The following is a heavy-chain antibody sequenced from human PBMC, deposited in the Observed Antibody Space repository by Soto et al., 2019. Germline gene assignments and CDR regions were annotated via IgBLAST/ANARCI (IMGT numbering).Heavy chain of an antibody. CDR3: ARDTYYYDSSGYDPFDY. CDR2: INSDGSST. CDR1: GFTFSSYW. D-gene: IGHD3-22*01. J-gene: IGHJ4*02. V-gene: IGHV3-74*01. Sequence: EVQLVESGGGLVQPGGSLRLSCAASGFTFSSYWMHWVRQGPGKGLVWVSRINSDGSSTRYADSVKGRFTISRDNAKNKLNLQMNSLRAEDTAVYYCARDTYYYDSSGYDPFDYWGQGTLVPVSS.